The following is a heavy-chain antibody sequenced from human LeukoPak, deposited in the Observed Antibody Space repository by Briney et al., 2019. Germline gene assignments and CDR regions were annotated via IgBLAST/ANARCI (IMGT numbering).Heavy chain of an antibody. V-gene: IGHV3-9*01. J-gene: IGHJ4*02. D-gene: IGHD1-26*01. Sequence: GRSLRLSCAASGFTFDDYAMHWVRQAPGKGLEWVSGISWNSGSIGYADSVKGRLTISRDNSKNTLYLQMNSLRAEDTAVYYCAKDYYSGSYPYYFDYWGQGTLVTVSS. CDR1: GFTFDDYA. CDR3: AKDYYSGSYPYYFDY. CDR2: ISWNSGSI.